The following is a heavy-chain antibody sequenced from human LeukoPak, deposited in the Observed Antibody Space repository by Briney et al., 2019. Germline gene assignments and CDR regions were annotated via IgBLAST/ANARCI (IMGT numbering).Heavy chain of an antibody. CDR2: IYPGDSDT. J-gene: IGHJ3*02. V-gene: IGHV5-51*01. D-gene: IGHD3-22*01. Sequence: GESLKIAFQGSGYSFTSYWIGWVRPMPGKGLEWMGIIYPGDSDTRYSPSFQGQVTISADKSISTAYLQWSSLKASDTAMYYCAWLRSDYYDSSGYYRGAFDIWGQGTMVTVSS. CDR1: GYSFTSYW. CDR3: AWLRSDYYDSSGYYRGAFDI.